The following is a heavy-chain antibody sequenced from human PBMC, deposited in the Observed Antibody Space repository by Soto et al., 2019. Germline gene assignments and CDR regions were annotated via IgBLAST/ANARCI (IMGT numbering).Heavy chain of an antibody. J-gene: IGHJ4*02. CDR1: AFTFSSYA. V-gene: IGHV3-64*01. CDR3: ARVHTFFDY. CDR2: ISSRGGST. Sequence: EVQLVESGGGLIQPRGSLRLSCAASAFTFSSYAMNWYRQAPGEGLDYVSDISSRGGSTSSANSVKGRFTISRDNSKDTVYVRMGSQNAQDMAVYYCARVHTFFDYLGQGTLLIVSS.